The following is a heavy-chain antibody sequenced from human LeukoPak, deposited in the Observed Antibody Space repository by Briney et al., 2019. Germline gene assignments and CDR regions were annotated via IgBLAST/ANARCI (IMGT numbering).Heavy chain of an antibody. CDR1: GGSISSSSYY. CDR2: IYYSGST. CDR3: ARVVPAAIGAPNFDY. V-gene: IGHV4-39*01. Sequence: SETLSLTCTVSGGSISSSSYYWGWIRQPPGKGLEWIGSIYYSGSTYYNPSLKSRVTISVDTSKNQFSLKLSSVTAADTAVYYCARVVPAAIGAPNFDYWGQGTLVTVSS. D-gene: IGHD2-2*02. J-gene: IGHJ4*02.